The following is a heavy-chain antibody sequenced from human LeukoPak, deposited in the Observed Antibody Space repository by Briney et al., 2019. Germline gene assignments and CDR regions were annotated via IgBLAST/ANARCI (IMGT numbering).Heavy chain of an antibody. CDR3: ARRTQGNWNDVAFDI. CDR1: GGTFSSYA. Sequence: SVKVSCKASGGTFSSYAISWVRQAPGQGLEWMGGIIPIFGTANYAQKFQGRVTITADESTSTAYMVLSSLRSEDTAVYYCARRTQGNWNDVAFDIWGQGTMVTVSS. J-gene: IGHJ3*02. V-gene: IGHV1-69*01. D-gene: IGHD1-1*01. CDR2: IIPIFGTA.